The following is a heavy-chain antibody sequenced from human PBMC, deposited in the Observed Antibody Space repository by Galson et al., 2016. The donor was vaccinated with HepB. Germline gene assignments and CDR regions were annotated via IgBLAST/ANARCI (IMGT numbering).Heavy chain of an antibody. CDR2: IDTVGGDT. D-gene: IGHD3-9*01. Sequence: SLRLSCAASGFTFSRHAMSWVRQAPGKGLEWVSGIDTVGGDTYYADSVKGRFTISRDNSKNTLYVHMNSLRAEDTAVYFCTKWPRYFDGGDAFDIWGQGTMVTVSS. CDR3: TKWPRYFDGGDAFDI. J-gene: IGHJ3*02. CDR1: GFTFSRHA. V-gene: IGHV3-23*01.